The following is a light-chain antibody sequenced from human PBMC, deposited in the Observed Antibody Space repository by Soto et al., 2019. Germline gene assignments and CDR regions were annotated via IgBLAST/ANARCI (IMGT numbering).Light chain of an antibody. V-gene: IGLV2-11*01. CDR2: EVN. CDR3: CSFAGSYYV. CDR1: SRDVDAYDY. J-gene: IGLJ1*01. Sequence: ALTQPRSVSGSPGQSVAISCTGTSRDVDAYDYVSWYQQHPGKAPKLIISEVNKRPSGVSDRFSGSKSGNTASLTIYGLQAEDEADYYCCSFAGSYYVFGTGTKVTVL.